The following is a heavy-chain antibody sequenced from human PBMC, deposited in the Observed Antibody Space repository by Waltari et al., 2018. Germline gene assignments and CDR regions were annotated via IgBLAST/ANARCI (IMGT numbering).Heavy chain of an antibody. Sequence: QVQLVQSGADVKKPGASLKVSCKASGYIFTNYGISCVRQAPGQGLEWMGWIGGNNGHTNFAQKCLGRLTMAKDTSTNTVYVELSRLTSDDTAVYYCAKDRHQLIEEGFLLALDPWGQGTLVTVSS. J-gene: IGHJ5*02. CDR1: GYIFTNYG. CDR3: AKDRHQLIEEGFLLALDP. CDR2: IGGNNGHT. V-gene: IGHV1-18*04. D-gene: IGHD2-2*01.